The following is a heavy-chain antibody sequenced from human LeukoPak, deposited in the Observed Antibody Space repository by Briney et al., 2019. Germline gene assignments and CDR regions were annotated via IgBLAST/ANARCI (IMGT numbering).Heavy chain of an antibody. J-gene: IGHJ4*02. D-gene: IGHD5-18*01. Sequence: GGSLRLSCAATGFTFSSYAMSWVRQAPRKGLEWVSTISGSGGSTYYADSVKGRFTISRDNSKNTLYLQMNSLRAEDTAIYYCAKATVDTAIDDYFDYWGQGTLVTVSS. V-gene: IGHV3-23*01. CDR1: GFTFSSYA. CDR3: AKATVDTAIDDYFDY. CDR2: ISGSGGST.